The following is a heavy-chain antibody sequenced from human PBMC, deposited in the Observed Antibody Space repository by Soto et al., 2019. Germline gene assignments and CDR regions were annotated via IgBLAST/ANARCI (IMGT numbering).Heavy chain of an antibody. CDR2: IRGSGGST. CDR1: EFTFSSYA. J-gene: IGHJ6*02. Sequence: GGSLRLSCAASEFTFSSYAMSWVRQAPGKGLEWVSAIRGSGGSTYYADSVKGRFTISRDNSKNTQYLQMNSLRAEDTAVYYCAKQGRDLATFLYYYGMDVWGQGTTVTVSS. V-gene: IGHV3-23*01. D-gene: IGHD5-12*01. CDR3: AKQGRDLATFLYYYGMDV.